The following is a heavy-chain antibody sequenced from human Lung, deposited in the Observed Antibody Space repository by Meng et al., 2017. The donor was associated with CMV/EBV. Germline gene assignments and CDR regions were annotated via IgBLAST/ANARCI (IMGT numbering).Heavy chain of an antibody. D-gene: IGHD6-19*01. Sequence: GQLQESGPGLVKPSGPLSLTGAVSGGSISRSNWWSWVRQPPGKGLEWIGEIYHSGSTNYNPSLKSRVTISVDKSKNQFSLKLSSVTAADTAVYYCASFPPPGKQWLVTDYWGQGTLVTVSS. CDR3: ASFPPPGKQWLVTDY. CDR2: IYHSGST. V-gene: IGHV4-4*02. CDR1: GGSISRSNW. J-gene: IGHJ4*02.